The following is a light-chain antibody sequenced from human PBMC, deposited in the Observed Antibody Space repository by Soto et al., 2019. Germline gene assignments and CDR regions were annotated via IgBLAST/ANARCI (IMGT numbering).Light chain of an antibody. CDR1: QSISSW. CDR2: KAS. J-gene: IGKJ2*01. Sequence: DILMTQSPSTLSASVGDRVTITCRASQSISSWLAWFQQKPGKAPKLLIYKASSLQSGVPSRFSGSESGTEFNLTISSLQPDDFATYYCQQYNPYSSTFGQGTKVEIK. CDR3: QQYNPYSST. V-gene: IGKV1-5*03.